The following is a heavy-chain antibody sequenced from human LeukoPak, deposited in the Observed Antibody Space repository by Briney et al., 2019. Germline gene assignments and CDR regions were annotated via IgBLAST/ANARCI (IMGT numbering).Heavy chain of an antibody. J-gene: IGHJ4*02. V-gene: IGHV1-69*13. Sequence: SVKVSCKASGGTFISYAISWVRQVPGQGLEWMGGIIPIFGTANYAQKFQGRVTITADESTSTAYMELSSLRSEDTAVYYCALTATPIYDILTGYFDYWGQGTLVTVSS. CDR3: ALTATPIYDILTGYFDY. CDR2: IIPIFGTA. CDR1: GGTFISYA. D-gene: IGHD3-9*01.